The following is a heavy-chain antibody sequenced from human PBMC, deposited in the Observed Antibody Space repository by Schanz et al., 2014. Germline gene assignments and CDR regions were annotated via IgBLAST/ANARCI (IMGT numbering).Heavy chain of an antibody. CDR1: GLIFSNYV. V-gene: IGHV3-23*04. J-gene: IGHJ4*02. Sequence: EVQLVESGGGLVQPGGSLKLSCAASGLIFSNYVMSWVRQAPGKGLEWVSTIGTSGGTNYAESVKGRFTISRDNSKNTLYLQMSSLRAEDTAVYYCAKSLESCPGGRCSRGYFDYWGQGTLVTVSS. CDR3: AKSLESCPGGRCSRGYFDY. D-gene: IGHD2-8*02. CDR2: IGTSGGT.